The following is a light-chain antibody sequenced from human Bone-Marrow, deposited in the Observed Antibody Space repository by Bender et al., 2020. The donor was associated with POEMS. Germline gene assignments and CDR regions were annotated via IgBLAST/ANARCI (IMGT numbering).Light chain of an antibody. J-gene: IGLJ3*02. V-gene: IGLV3-21*02. CDR2: DDS. CDR1: NIGSIS. CDR3: QTWGTGIRV. Sequence: SYVVTQPPSVSVAPGQTARITCGGDNIGSISVQWYQQKPGQAPVLVIYDDSDRPSGIPERFSGSKSGTSASLAITGLQPEDEADYYCQTWGTGIRVFGGGTKLTVL.